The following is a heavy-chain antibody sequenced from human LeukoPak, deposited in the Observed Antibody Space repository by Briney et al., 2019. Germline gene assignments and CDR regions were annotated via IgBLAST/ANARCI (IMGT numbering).Heavy chain of an antibody. Sequence: GESLKISCKGSGYSFTSYWIGWVRQMPGKGLEWMGIIYPGDSDTRYSPSFQGQVTISADKSISTAYLQWSSLKASDTAMYYCARHLKGLRLRYFDWLLTTHAFDIWGQGTMVTVSS. CDR2: IYPGDSDT. J-gene: IGHJ3*02. D-gene: IGHD3-9*01. CDR1: GYSFTSYW. CDR3: ARHLKGLRLRYFDWLLTTHAFDI. V-gene: IGHV5-51*01.